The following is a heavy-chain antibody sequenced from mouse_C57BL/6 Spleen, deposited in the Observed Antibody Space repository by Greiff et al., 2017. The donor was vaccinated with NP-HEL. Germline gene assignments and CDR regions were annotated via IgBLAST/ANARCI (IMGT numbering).Heavy chain of an antibody. V-gene: IGHV5-6*01. CDR3: ARHGYGSSYDWYFDV. Sequence: SVKGRFTISRDNAKNTLYLQMSSLKSEDTAMYYCARHGYGSSYDWYFDVWGTGTTVTVSS. J-gene: IGHJ1*03. D-gene: IGHD1-1*01.